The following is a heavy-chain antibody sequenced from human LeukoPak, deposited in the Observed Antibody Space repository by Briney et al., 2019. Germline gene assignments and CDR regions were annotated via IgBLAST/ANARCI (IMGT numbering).Heavy chain of an antibody. CDR2: IYYSGST. CDR1: GGSISSYY. CDR3: ARDRPSNNYGMDV. V-gene: IGHV4-59*01. J-gene: IGHJ6*02. Sequence: SETLSLTCTVSGGSISSYYWSWIRQPPGKGLEWIGYIYYSGSTNYSPSLKSRVTISVDTSKNQFSLKLSSVTAADTAVYYCARDRPSNNYGMDVWGQGTTVTVSS.